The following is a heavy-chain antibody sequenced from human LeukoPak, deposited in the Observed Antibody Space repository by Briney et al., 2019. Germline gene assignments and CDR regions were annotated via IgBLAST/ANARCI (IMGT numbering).Heavy chain of an antibody. Sequence: SVKVSCKASGYTFTSYGINWVRQAPGQGLEWMGGIIPIFGTANYAQKFQGRVTITADKSTSTAYMELSSLRSEDTAVYYCASWANAPYGGWFDPWGQGTLVTVS. V-gene: IGHV1-69*06. CDR1: GYTFTSYG. CDR3: ASWANAPYGGWFDP. J-gene: IGHJ5*02. CDR2: IIPIFGTA. D-gene: IGHD2-2*01.